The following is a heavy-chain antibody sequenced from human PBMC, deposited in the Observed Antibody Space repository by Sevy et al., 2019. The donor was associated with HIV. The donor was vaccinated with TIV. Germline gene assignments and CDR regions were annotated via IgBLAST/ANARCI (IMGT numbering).Heavy chain of an antibody. Sequence: GGYLRLSCSASGFTFRSFSMHWVRQAPGKGLEWVAAIWYDGRTKQYADSVRGRFTISRDNSKNMLNLEMNSLRAEDTALYFCARDSARVIVPTAGFDSWGQGTVVIVSS. CDR2: IWYDGRTK. D-gene: IGHD1-1*01. V-gene: IGHV3-33*01. J-gene: IGHJ5*01. CDR3: ARDSARVIVPTAGFDS. CDR1: GFTFRSFS.